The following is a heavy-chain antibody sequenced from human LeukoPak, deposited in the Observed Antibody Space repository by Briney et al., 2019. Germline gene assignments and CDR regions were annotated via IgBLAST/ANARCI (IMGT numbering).Heavy chain of an antibody. D-gene: IGHD3-3*01. J-gene: IGHJ6*02. V-gene: IGHV4-59*01. CDR1: GGSISRYY. CDR3: ARVGYYDFWSGYLVGMDV. Sequence: KTSETLSLTCTVSGGSISRYYWSWIRQPPGKGLEWIGYIYYSGSTNYNPSLKSRVTISVDTSKNQFSLKLSPVTAADTAVYYCARVGYYDFWSGYLVGMDVWGQGTTVTVSS. CDR2: IYYSGST.